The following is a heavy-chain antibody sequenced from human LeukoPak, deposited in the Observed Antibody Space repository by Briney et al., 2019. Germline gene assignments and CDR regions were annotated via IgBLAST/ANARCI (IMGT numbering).Heavy chain of an antibody. CDR2: IYYSGST. CDR3: ARYEEATIEAFDI. CDR1: GGSISSGGYY. Sequence: PSQTLSLTCTVSGGSISSGGYYWSWIRQHPGKGLEWIGYIYYSGSTYYNPSLKSRVTISVDTSKNQFSLKLSSVTAADTAVYYCARYEEATIEAFDIWGQGTMVTVSS. D-gene: IGHD5-24*01. V-gene: IGHV4-31*03. J-gene: IGHJ3*02.